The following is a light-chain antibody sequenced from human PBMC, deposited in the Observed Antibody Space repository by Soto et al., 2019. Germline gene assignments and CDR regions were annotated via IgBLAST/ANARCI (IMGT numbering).Light chain of an antibody. Sequence: DIDLTQSPGTLSLSPGERGTLACRASQTVRSSFVAWYQQKPGQAPRLLIYGASTRAAGIPDRFSGSGSGTDFTLIINSLEPEDLGIYYGQYYGRSSWTFGQGTKVEIK. CDR1: QTVRSSF. J-gene: IGKJ1*01. CDR3: QYYGRSSWT. V-gene: IGKV3-20*01. CDR2: GAS.